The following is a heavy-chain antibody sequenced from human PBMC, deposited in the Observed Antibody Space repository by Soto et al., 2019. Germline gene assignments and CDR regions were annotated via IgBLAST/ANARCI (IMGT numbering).Heavy chain of an antibody. CDR1: GGSISSGGYY. V-gene: IGHV4-31*03. J-gene: IGHJ5*02. Sequence: QVQLQESGPGLVKPSQTLSLTCTVSGGSISSGGYYWSWIRQHPGKGLEWIGYSYYSGSTYYNPSLKSRVTISVDTSKNQFSLKLSSVTAADTAVYYCAREPTGYCSGGSCYYFDPWGQGTLVTVSS. CDR3: AREPTGYCSGGSCYYFDP. CDR2: SYYSGST. D-gene: IGHD2-15*01.